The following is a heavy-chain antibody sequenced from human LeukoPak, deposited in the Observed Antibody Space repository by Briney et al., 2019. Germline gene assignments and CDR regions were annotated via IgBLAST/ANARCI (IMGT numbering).Heavy chain of an antibody. CDR1: GYTFTSYG. D-gene: IGHD6-13*01. Sequence: GASVKVSCKASGYTFTSYGISWVRQAPGQGLEWMGWISAYNGNTNYAQKLQGRVIMTTDTSTSTAYMELRSLRSDDPAVYYCAPLAAGSYQFAYFDYWGQGTLVTVSS. CDR3: APLAAGSYQFAYFDY. CDR2: ISAYNGNT. V-gene: IGHV1-18*01. J-gene: IGHJ4*02.